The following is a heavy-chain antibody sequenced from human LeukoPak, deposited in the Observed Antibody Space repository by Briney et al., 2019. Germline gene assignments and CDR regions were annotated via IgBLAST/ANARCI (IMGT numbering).Heavy chain of an antibody. CDR2: ISGSGGNT. Sequence: GGSLRLSCAASGFTFSSHAMSWVRQAAGKGLEWVSAISGSGGNTYYADSVKGRFTISRDNSKNTLYLQMNSLRAEDTAVYYCAKDPILTVYYSTFDYWGQGTLVTVSS. D-gene: IGHD3-9*01. V-gene: IGHV3-23*01. CDR1: GFTFSSHA. J-gene: IGHJ4*02. CDR3: AKDPILTVYYSTFDY.